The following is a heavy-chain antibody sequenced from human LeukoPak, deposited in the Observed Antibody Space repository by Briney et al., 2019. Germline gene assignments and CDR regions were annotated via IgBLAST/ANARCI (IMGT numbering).Heavy chain of an antibody. CDR3: ARRNAMDV. Sequence: GGSLRLSCAASGFTFSDYYMSWIRQAPGKGLEWVANINRDGSERYYVDSVKGRFTISRDDAKSSLYLQMNSLRAEDTAVYYCARRNAMDVWGQGTTVIVFS. CDR2: INRDGSER. V-gene: IGHV3-7*03. J-gene: IGHJ6*02. CDR1: GFTFSDYY.